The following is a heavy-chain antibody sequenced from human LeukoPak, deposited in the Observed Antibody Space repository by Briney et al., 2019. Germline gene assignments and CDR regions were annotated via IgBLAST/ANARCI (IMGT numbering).Heavy chain of an antibody. CDR3: ARRNAMDV. Sequence: GGSLRLSCAASGFTFSDYYMSWIRQAPGKGLEWVANINRDGSERYYVDSVKGRFTISRDDAKSSLYLQMNSLRAEDTAVYYCARRNAMDVWGQGTTVIVFS. CDR2: INRDGSER. V-gene: IGHV3-7*03. J-gene: IGHJ6*02. CDR1: GFTFSDYY.